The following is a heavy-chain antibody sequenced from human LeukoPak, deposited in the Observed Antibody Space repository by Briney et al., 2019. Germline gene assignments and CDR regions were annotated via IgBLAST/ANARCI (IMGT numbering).Heavy chain of an antibody. CDR1: GGTFSSYT. V-gene: IGHV1-69*02. D-gene: IGHD2-2*01. J-gene: IGHJ6*02. Sequence: SVRVSCKASGGTFSSYTISWVRQAPGPGLEWMGRIIPILGIANYAQKFQGRVTITADKSTSTAYMELSSLRSEDTAVYYCASTVIPAAIRYSGMDLWAQGTTVTVSS. CDR2: IIPILGIA. CDR3: ASTVIPAAIRYSGMDL.